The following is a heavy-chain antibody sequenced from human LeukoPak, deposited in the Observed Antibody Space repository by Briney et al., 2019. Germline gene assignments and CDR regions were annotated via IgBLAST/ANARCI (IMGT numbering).Heavy chain of an antibody. D-gene: IGHD2-2*03. CDR1: GGSISSGSYY. CDR2: IYTSGST. Sequence: PSQTLSLTCTVSGGSISSGSYYWSWIRQPAGKGLEWSGRIYTSGSTNYNPSLKSRVTISVDTSKNQFSLKLSSVTAADTAVYYCARFNGYCSSTSCYSSWFDPWGQGTLVTVSS. V-gene: IGHV4-61*02. CDR3: ARFNGYCSSTSCYSSWFDP. J-gene: IGHJ5*02.